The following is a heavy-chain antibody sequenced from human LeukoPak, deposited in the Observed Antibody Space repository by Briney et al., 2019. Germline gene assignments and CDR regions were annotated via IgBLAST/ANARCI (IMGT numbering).Heavy chain of an antibody. CDR2: IYYSGST. D-gene: IGHD1-26*01. J-gene: IGHJ4*02. CDR3: AREEVVGGVPCSFDY. CDR1: GGSISSGGYY. Sequence: PSETLSLTCTVSGGSISSGGYYWSWIRQHPGKGLEWIGYIYYSGSTYYNPSLKSRVTISVDTSKNQFSLKLSSVTAADTAVYYCAREEVVGGVPCSFDYWGQGTLVTVSS. V-gene: IGHV4-31*03.